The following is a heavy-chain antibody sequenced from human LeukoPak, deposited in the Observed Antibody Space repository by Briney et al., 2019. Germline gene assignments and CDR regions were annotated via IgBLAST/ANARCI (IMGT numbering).Heavy chain of an antibody. CDR3: ARAFVCSSTSCYTGDAFDI. CDR2: INPNSGGT. D-gene: IGHD2-2*02. V-gene: IGHV1-2*06. CDR1: GYTFTGYY. Sequence: ASVKVSCKASGYTFTGYYMYWVRQAPGQGLEWMGRINPNSGGTNYAQKFQGRVTMTRDTSTSTVYMELSSLRSEDTAVYYCARAFVCSSTSCYTGDAFDIWGQGTMVTVSS. J-gene: IGHJ3*02.